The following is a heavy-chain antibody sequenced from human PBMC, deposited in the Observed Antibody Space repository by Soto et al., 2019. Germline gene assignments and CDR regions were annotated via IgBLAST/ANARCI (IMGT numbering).Heavy chain of an antibody. CDR2: ISHSGTT. CDR1: SDSISSGW. D-gene: IGHD4-17*01. V-gene: IGHV4-4*02. CDR3: ARHGGYSQAS. J-gene: IGHJ5*02. Sequence: QVQLQESGPRLVKPSGTLSLTCIVSSDSISSGWWTWVRQPPGKGLAWIGEISHSGTTNYNPSLKSRVTISVDKSKNQFSLNLNSVTVADTAVYFCARHGGYSQASWGQGTLVTVSS.